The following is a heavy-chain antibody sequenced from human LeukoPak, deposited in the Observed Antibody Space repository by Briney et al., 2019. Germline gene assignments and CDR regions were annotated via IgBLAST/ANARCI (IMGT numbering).Heavy chain of an antibody. CDR3: ARGPDNNGFYSFDD. D-gene: IGHD1-14*01. J-gene: IGHJ4*02. V-gene: IGHV4-4*07. Sequence: SETLSLTCTVSGGSISTYYWSWIRQPAGKGLEWIGRVFHSGSTNYNPSLKSRVTMSVDTSNNQFSLKLTSVTAADTAVYYCARGPDNNGFYSFDDWGQGALVTVSS. CDR2: VFHSGST. CDR1: GGSISTYY.